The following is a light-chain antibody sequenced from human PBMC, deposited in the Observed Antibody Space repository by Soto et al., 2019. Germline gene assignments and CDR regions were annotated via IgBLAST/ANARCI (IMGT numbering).Light chain of an antibody. CDR1: SSNIGAGYE. CDR3: QSYDSSLSGYV. J-gene: IGLJ1*01. CDR2: ENN. V-gene: IGLV1-40*01. Sequence: QSLLTQPPSVSEAPGQRGTISCTGSSSNIGAGYEAHWYQQVPGTAPKLLIYENNNRPSGVPDRFSGSKSGTSASLAITGLQAEDEAEYYCQSYDSSLSGYVFGTGTKLTVL.